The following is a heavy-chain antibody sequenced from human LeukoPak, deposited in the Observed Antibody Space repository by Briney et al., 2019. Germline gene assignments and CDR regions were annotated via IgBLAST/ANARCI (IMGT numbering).Heavy chain of an antibody. CDR1: GFTFSSYS. J-gene: IGHJ5*02. Sequence: GGSLRLSCAASGFTFSSYSINWDRQAPGKGLEWVSSISSSSGYIYYADSVKGRFTISRDNAKNSLYLQMNSLRAEDTAVYYCARSGDGSWYNWFDPWGQGTLVTVSS. CDR2: ISSSSGYI. V-gene: IGHV3-21*01. D-gene: IGHD1-26*01. CDR3: ARSGDGSWYNWFDP.